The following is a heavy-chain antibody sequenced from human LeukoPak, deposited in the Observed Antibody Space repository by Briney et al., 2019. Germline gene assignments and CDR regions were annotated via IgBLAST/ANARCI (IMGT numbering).Heavy chain of an antibody. CDR3: AKDSASGSYWGYFDY. D-gene: IGHD1-26*01. CDR2: IRYDGSNK. Sequence: GGSLRLSCAASGFTFSSYGMHWVRQAPGKGLEWVAFIRYDGSNKYYADSVKGRFTISRDNSKNTLYLQMNSPRAEDTAVYYCAKDSASGSYWGYFDYWGQGTLVTVSS. V-gene: IGHV3-30*02. CDR1: GFTFSSYG. J-gene: IGHJ4*02.